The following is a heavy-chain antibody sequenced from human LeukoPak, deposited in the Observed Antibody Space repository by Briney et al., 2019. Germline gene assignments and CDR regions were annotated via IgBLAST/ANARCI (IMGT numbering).Heavy chain of an antibody. V-gene: IGHV3-23*01. CDR3: ARVAGWHWFDP. CDR1: GFPFSSHG. Sequence: PGGTLRLSCAGSGFPFSSHGMNWVRQAPGRGLEWVSSIRPSGDNTYYGDSVKGRFTISRDNSKNTVYLQMNNMRVDDTAVYYCARVAGWHWFDPWGQGTLVTVSS. J-gene: IGHJ5*02. D-gene: IGHD6-19*01. CDR2: IRPSGDNT.